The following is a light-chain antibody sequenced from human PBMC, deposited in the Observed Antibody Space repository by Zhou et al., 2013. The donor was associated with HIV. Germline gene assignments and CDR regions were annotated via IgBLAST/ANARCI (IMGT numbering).Light chain of an antibody. V-gene: IGKV2-28*01. J-gene: IGKJ5*01. CDR3: MQGLQSIT. CDR1: QSLLQNNGYNY. CDR2: LGS. Sequence: EIVMTQSPLSLPVTPGEPASISCRSSQSLLQNNGYNYLNWYLQKPGQSPQLLIYLGSNRASGVPDRFSGSGSGTDFTLKISRVEAEDVGVYYCMQGLQSITFGQGTRLDIK.